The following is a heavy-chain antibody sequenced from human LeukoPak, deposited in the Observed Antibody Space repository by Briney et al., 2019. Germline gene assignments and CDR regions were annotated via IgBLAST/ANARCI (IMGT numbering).Heavy chain of an antibody. D-gene: IGHD4-17*01. J-gene: IGHJ3*02. Sequence: GGSLRLSCAASGFTVITNDMTWVRQAPGKGLEWVSGISTSGGSTYYADSVKGRFTISRDNSKNTLYLQMDSVRGEDTAIYYCAKDPPTVVANAFHIWGQGTMVTVSS. CDR2: ISTSGGST. V-gene: IGHV3-23*01. CDR3: AKDPPTVVANAFHI. CDR1: GFTVITND.